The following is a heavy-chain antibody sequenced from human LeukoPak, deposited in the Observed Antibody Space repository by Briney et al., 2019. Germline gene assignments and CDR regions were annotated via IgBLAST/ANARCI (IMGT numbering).Heavy chain of an antibody. CDR3: ARGVVRGAYWYFDL. J-gene: IGHJ2*01. V-gene: IGHV1-69*06. D-gene: IGHD3-10*01. Sequence: ASAKVSCKASGGTFSSYAISRVRQAPGQGLEWMGGIIPIFGTANYAQKFQGRVTITADKSTSTAYMELSSLRSEDTAVYYCARGVVRGAYWYFDLWGRGTLVTVSS. CDR1: GGTFSSYA. CDR2: IIPIFGTA.